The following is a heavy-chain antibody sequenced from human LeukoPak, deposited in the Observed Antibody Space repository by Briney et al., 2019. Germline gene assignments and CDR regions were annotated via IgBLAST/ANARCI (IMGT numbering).Heavy chain of an antibody. Sequence: GESLQISCKGSGYSFATYWIGWVRRMPGKGLEWMGIIYPGDSDTRYSPSFQGQVTISADKATSIAYLQWSSLKASDTALYYRARHKDQYGGPQSAFDIWGQGTMVTVSS. D-gene: IGHD5-12*01. CDR1: GYSFATYW. CDR2: IYPGDSDT. J-gene: IGHJ3*02. CDR3: ARHKDQYGGPQSAFDI. V-gene: IGHV5-51*01.